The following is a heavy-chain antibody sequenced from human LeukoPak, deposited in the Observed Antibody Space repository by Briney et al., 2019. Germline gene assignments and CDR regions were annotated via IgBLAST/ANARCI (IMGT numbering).Heavy chain of an antibody. V-gene: IGHV1-2*02. CDR3: ARASSSWYTYGFDP. Sequence: ASVKVSCKASGYTFTDYYMHWVRQAPGQGPEWMGWINPNSGDTNYAQKFQGRVTMTRDTSISTAYIELSRLRSDDTAVYYCARASSSWYTYGFDPWGQGTLVTVSS. J-gene: IGHJ5*02. CDR2: INPNSGDT. CDR1: GYTFTDYY. D-gene: IGHD6-13*01.